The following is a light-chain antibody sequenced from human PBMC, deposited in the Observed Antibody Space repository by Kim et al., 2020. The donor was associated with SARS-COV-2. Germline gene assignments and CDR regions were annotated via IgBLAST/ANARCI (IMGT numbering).Light chain of an antibody. CDR2: AAS. CDR3: QQIYSTPHT. Sequence: SAAVGDRVPITGRKTQINSSYLIWYKKKPGNAPSPLILAASSLTGGAPTRFRGSVYGTVFPLTISSRQLKDFAFYYCQQIYSTPHTLAQGTKREIK. V-gene: IGKV1-39*01. J-gene: IGKJ2*01. CDR1: QINSSY.